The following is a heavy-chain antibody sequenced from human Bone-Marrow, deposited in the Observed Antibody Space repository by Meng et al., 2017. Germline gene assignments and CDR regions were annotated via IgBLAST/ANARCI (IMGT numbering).Heavy chain of an antibody. V-gene: IGHV3-49*04. CDR2: IRSKVYGATT. CDR1: GFTFGDYA. CDR3: TRFCTSTSCYAVDAFDI. J-gene: IGHJ3*02. D-gene: IGHD2-2*01. Sequence: GESLKISCIASGFTFGDYAMSWVRQAPGKGLEWVAFIRSKVYGATTEYAASVKGRFTISRDDSKTIAYLQMNSLKTEDTAVYYCTRFCTSTSCYAVDAFDIWGQGTMVTVSS.